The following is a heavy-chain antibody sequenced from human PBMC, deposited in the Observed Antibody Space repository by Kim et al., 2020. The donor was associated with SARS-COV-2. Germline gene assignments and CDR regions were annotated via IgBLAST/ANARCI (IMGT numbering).Heavy chain of an antibody. J-gene: IGHJ6*02. V-gene: IGHV3-11*01. CDR2: ISSSGSTI. Sequence: GGSLRLSCAASGFTFSDYYMSWIRQAPGKGLEWVSYISSSGSTIYYADSVKGRFTISRDNAKNSLYLQMNSLRAEDTAVYYCARDYTKDYGGSYYYYYYGMDVWGQGTTVTVSS. D-gene: IGHD4-17*01. CDR3: ARDYTKDYGGSYYYYYYGMDV. CDR1: GFTFSDYY.